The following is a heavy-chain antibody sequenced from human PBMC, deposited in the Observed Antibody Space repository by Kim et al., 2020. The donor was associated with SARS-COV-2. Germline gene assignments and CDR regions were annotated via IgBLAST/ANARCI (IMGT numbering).Heavy chain of an antibody. Sequence: YNPSPKSSVTTSVDRSKNQFSLKLSSVTAADTAVYYCARCNGGAGEGFDYWGQGTLVTVSS. D-gene: IGHD2-8*02. CDR3: ARCNGGAGEGFDY. J-gene: IGHJ4*02. V-gene: IGHV4-30-2*01.